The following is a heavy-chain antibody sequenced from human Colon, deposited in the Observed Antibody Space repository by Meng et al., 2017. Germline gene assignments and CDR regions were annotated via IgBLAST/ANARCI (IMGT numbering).Heavy chain of an antibody. CDR1: GFTLSSYW. D-gene: IGHD3-16*01. V-gene: IGHV3-74*01. CDR2: INSDGTTT. J-gene: IGHJ4*02. Sequence: GESLKISCAASGFTLSSYWMYWVRQGPGKGLVWVARINSDGTTTGYADSVKGRITISSANAKSTVYLQMNSLSADDTAVYYCARTLGGVEQLAFGLWGQGALVTVSS. CDR3: ARTLGGVEQLAFGL.